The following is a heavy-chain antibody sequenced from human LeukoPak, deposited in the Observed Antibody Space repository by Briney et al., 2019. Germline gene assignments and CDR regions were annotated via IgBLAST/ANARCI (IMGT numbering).Heavy chain of an antibody. CDR3: GRDALVGYFSYYYIDV. CDR1: DGPIRSHY. J-gene: IGHJ6*03. V-gene: IGHV4-59*11. D-gene: IGHD2-15*01. Sequence: PSETLSLTCTVSDGPIRSHYWTWIRQSPVKGLEWIGDISNSGSTKYNPSLQSRVTISIDTSKSQFSLRLSSLTAADTAVYYCGRDALVGYFSYYYIDVWGKGITVTVSS. CDR2: ISNSGST.